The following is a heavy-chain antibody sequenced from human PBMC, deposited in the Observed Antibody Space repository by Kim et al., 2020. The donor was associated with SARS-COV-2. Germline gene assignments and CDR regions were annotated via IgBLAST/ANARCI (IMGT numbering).Heavy chain of an antibody. D-gene: IGHD3-16*01. CDR2: ISYIGTT. J-gene: IGHJ6*03. CDR1: GGTIIPYS. V-gene: IGHV4-59*01. CDR3: ARGSPNLKHFMYF. Sequence: SETLSLTCTVSGGTIIPYSLSWIRQPPGKGLEWIGYISYIGTTTYNASFKSRVTISVDTSKNHFSLMLTSVTAADTATDYCARGSPNLKHFMYFWGEAIT.